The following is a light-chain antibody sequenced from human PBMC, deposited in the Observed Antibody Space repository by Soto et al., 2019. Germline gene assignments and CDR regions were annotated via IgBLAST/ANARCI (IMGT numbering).Light chain of an antibody. CDR3: QQYGSPFYT. Sequence: ENVLTQSPGTLSLSPGERATLSCRTSQSVNNRYLAWYQQKPGQAPRLLIYGASSRATGIPDRFSGSGSGTDFTLTISSVEPEDLAVYHCQQYGSPFYTFGQGTKLEIK. J-gene: IGKJ2*01. V-gene: IGKV3-20*01. CDR2: GAS. CDR1: QSVNNRY.